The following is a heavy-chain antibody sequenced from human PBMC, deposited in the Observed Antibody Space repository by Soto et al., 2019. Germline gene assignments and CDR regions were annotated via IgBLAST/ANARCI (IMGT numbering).Heavy chain of an antibody. V-gene: IGHV3-21*06. CDR1: GFTFSPYG. Sequence: GGSLRLSCAASGFTFSPYGMNWVRQAPGKGQEWGSYISGDSSSIYYADSVKGRFTISRDNAKNSVYLQMNSLSEEDRALYYCTKSNWHLAHWAQGALVPVSS. CDR2: ISGDSSSI. J-gene: IGHJ4*02. CDR3: TKSNWHLAH.